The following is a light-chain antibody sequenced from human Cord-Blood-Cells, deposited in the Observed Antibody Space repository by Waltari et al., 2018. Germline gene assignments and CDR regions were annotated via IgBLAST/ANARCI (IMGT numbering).Light chain of an antibody. Sequence: EIVFTQSPGTVSLSPGERATPSCRASPSVSSSYLAWYQQKPGQAPRLLIYAASSRATGIPDRFSGSGSGTDFTLTISRLEPEDFAVYYCQQYGSSSYTFGQGTKLEIK. CDR1: PSVSSSY. V-gene: IGKV3-20*01. CDR3: QQYGSSSYT. J-gene: IGKJ2*01. CDR2: AAS.